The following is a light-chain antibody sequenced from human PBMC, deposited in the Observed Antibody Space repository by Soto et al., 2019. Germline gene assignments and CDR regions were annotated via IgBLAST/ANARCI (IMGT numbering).Light chain of an antibody. J-gene: IGKJ2*01. CDR2: EAS. CDR1: QSVRGDY. CDR3: HQYDNSPHT. V-gene: IGKV3-20*01. Sequence: ELVLTQSPGTLSLSPGERVALSCRASQSVRGDYLAWYQQKPGQPPRLLIYEASRREPGIPDRFTGSGSGTDFILTISRLEPEDLALYFCHQYDNSPHTFGQGTKLEIK.